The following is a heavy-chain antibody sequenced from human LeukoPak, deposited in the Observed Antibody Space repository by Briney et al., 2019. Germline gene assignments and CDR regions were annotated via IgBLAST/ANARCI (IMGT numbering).Heavy chain of an antibody. CDR3: ARASYYYGSYLHYYYMDV. J-gene: IGHJ6*03. V-gene: IGHV6-1*01. CDR2: TYYRSTWYN. Sequence: SQTLSLTCAISGDSVSSNSAAWNWIRQSPSRGLEWLGRTYYRSTWYNDYAVSVKSRITISPDTSKNQFSLQLNSVTPEDTAVYYCARASYYYGSYLHYYYMDVWGKGTTVTVSS. D-gene: IGHD3-10*01. CDR1: GDSVSSNSAA.